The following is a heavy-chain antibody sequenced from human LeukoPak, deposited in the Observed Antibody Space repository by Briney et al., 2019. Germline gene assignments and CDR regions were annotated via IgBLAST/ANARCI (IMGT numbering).Heavy chain of an antibody. CDR3: VKGVGHFDFWSGYSR. V-gene: IGHV3-48*04. CDR2: INRRSSAV. Sequence: PGGSLRLSCAASGFTFSTYSMSWVRQAPGKGLEWISDINRRSSAVYYADSVKGRFTISRDNAKNSLYLQMNSLRAEDTAVYYCVKGVGHFDFWSGYSRWGQGTLVTVSS. J-gene: IGHJ4*02. CDR1: GFTFSTYS. D-gene: IGHD3-3*01.